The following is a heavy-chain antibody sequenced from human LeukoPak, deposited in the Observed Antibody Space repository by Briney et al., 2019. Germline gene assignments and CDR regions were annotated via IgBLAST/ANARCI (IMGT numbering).Heavy chain of an antibody. D-gene: IGHD6-19*01. CDR1: GFTFSNYE. CDR3: ARGWAGNY. Sequence: QPGGSLRLSCAASGFTFSNYEMKWVRQAPGEGLEWVSYIGSSGTLMYYADSVKGRFTISRDNAKNSLYLQMNSLRAEDTAVYYCARGWAGNYWGQGTLVTVSS. V-gene: IGHV3-48*03. J-gene: IGHJ4*02. CDR2: IGSSGTLM.